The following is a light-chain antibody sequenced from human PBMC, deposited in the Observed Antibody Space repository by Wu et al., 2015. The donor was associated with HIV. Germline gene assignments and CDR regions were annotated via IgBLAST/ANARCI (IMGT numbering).Light chain of an antibody. Sequence: IVLTQSPGTLSLSPGERATLSCRASQSIRASYLAWYQQRPGQAPRLLTYGASTRAAGIPDRFSGSASETDFTLTISRLEPEDFAVYYCQHYHDSSYSFGQGTKLEIK. J-gene: IGKJ2*03. V-gene: IGKV3-20*01. CDR2: GAS. CDR3: QHYHDSSYS. CDR1: QSIRASY.